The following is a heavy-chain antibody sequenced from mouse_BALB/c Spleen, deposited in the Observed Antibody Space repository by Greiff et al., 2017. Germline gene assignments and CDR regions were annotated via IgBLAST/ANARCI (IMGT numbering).Heavy chain of an antibody. V-gene: IGHV1-80*01. Sequence: QVQLKESGAELVRPGSSVKISCKASGYAFSSYWMNWVKQRPGQGLEWIGQIYPGDGDTNYNGKFKGKATLTADKSSSTAYMQLSSLTSEDSAVYFCARDSAWFAYWGQGTLVTVSA. CDR3: ARDSAWFAY. J-gene: IGHJ3*01. CDR1: GYAFSSYW. CDR2: IYPGDGDT.